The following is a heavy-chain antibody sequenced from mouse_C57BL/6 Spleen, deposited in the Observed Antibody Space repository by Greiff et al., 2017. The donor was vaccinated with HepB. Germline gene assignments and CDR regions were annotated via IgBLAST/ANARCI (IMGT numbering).Heavy chain of an antibody. D-gene: IGHD1-1*02. J-gene: IGHJ4*01. CDR2: IYPGSGST. CDR3: ARYGPRYAMDY. Sequence: VQLVESGAELVKPGASVKMSCKASGYTFTSYWITWVKQRPGQGLEWIGDIYPGSGSTNYNEKFKSKATLTVDTSSSTAYMQLSSLTSEDSAVYYCARYGPRYAMDYWGQGTSVTVSS. V-gene: IGHV1-55*01. CDR1: GYTFTSYW.